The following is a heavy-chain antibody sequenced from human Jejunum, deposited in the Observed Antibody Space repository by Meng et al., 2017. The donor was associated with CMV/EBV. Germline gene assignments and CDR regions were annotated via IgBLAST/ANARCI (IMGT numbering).Heavy chain of an antibody. CDR2: ITHTGVT. CDR3: RSTSDVRLGPAAIVDQ. J-gene: IGHJ4*02. V-gene: IGHV4-34*01. Sequence: GCFIDYYWSWIRHSPGKRLEWIGEITHTGVTNYKPSLGSRVAISVDTSKRQFSLRLTSVTAADTAQYYCRSTSDVRLGPAAIVDQWGQGTLVTVSS. D-gene: IGHD2-2*02. CDR1: GCFIDYY.